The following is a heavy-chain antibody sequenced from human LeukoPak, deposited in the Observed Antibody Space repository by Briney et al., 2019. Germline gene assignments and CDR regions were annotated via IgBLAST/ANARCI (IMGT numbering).Heavy chain of an antibody. Sequence: ASVKVSCKASGGTFSSYAISWVRQAPGQGLEWMGGIIPDSGGTNYAQEFQGRVTMIRDTSISTAYVELSGLRSDDTAVYYCARDGVAVAADLDYWGQGTLVTVSS. D-gene: IGHD3-3*01. CDR3: ARDGVAVAADLDY. CDR2: IIPDSGGT. J-gene: IGHJ4*02. CDR1: GGTFSSYA. V-gene: IGHV1-2*02.